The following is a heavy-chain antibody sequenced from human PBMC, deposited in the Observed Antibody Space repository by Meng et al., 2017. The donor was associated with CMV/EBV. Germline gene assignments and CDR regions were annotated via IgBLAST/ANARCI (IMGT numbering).Heavy chain of an antibody. D-gene: IGHD2-2*01. Sequence: GESLKISCAASGFTFSSYAMSWVRQAPGKGLEWVSAISGSGGSTYYADSVKGRFTISRENAKNSLYLQMNSLRAGDTAVYYCARGSSTSSGGVYYYYGMDVWGQGTTVTVSS. CDR3: ARGSSTSSGGVYYYYGMDV. J-gene: IGHJ6*02. CDR2: ISGSGGST. V-gene: IGHV3-23*01. CDR1: GFTFSSYA.